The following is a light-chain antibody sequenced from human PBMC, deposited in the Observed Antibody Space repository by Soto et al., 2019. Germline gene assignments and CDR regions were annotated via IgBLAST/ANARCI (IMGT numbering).Light chain of an antibody. Sequence: QSALTQPASVSGSPGQSITISCTGTTSDVGSYNLVSWYQQHPGKAPRLMIYEVSKRPSGVSNRFSGSKSGNTASLTISGLQAEDEADYYCCSYAGSVTFLFGGGTKLTVL. J-gene: IGLJ3*02. CDR2: EVS. V-gene: IGLV2-23*02. CDR3: CSYAGSVTFL. CDR1: TSDVGSYNL.